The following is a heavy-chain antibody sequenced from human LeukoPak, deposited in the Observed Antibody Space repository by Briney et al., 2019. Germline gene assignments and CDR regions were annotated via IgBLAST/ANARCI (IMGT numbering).Heavy chain of an antibody. V-gene: IGHV1-69*05. D-gene: IGHD5-18*01. CDR2: IIPIFGTA. CDR1: GGTFSSYA. J-gene: IGHJ4*02. Sequence: SVKVSCKASGGTFSSYAISWVRQAPGQGLGWMGGIIPIFGTANYAQKFQGRGTITTAESTSTAYMELSSLRSEDTAVYYCARGSIVDTAMVSYFDYWGQGTLVTVSS. CDR3: ARGSIVDTAMVSYFDY.